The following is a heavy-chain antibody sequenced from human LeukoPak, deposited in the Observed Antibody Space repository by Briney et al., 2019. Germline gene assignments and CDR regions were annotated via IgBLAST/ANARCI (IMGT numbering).Heavy chain of an antibody. CDR2: IIPIFGTA. J-gene: IGHJ4*02. CDR3: ARGPLYSSSWYVLLDY. Sequence: ASVTVSCTASGGTFSSYAISWVRQAPGQGLEWMGGIIPIFGTANYAQKFQGRVTITADESTSTAYMELSSLRSEDTAVYYCARGPLYSSSWYVLLDYWGQGTLVTVSS. V-gene: IGHV1-69*13. D-gene: IGHD6-13*01. CDR1: GGTFSSYA.